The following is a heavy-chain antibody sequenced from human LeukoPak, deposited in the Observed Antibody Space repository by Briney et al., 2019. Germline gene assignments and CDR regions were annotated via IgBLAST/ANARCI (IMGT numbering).Heavy chain of an antibody. Sequence: SETLSLTCTVSGGSISSYYWSWIRQPAGKGLGWIGRIYTSGSTNYNPSLKSRVTISVDRSKTQFSLKLSSVTAADTAVYYCARDKNSDTAMVYDAFYIWGQGTMVTVSS. D-gene: IGHD5-18*01. V-gene: IGHV4-4*07. J-gene: IGHJ3*02. CDR3: ARDKNSDTAMVYDAFYI. CDR2: IYTSGST. CDR1: GGSISSYY.